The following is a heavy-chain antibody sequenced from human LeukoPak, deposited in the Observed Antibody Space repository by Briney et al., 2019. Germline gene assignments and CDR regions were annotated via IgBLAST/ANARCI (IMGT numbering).Heavy chain of an antibody. Sequence: GGSLRLSCAASGFMFSTYSMNWVRQAPGKGLEWVSSISSSSSSIYYADSVKGRFTISRDNAKNSLYLQMNSLRAEDTAVYYCARVLSGRVTTRCELDYWGQGTLVTVSS. V-gene: IGHV3-21*01. CDR3: ARVLSGRVTTRCELDY. CDR2: ISSSSSSI. CDR1: GFMFSTYS. J-gene: IGHJ4*02. D-gene: IGHD4/OR15-4a*01.